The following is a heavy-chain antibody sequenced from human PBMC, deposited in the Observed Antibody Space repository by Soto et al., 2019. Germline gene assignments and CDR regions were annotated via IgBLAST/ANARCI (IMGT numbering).Heavy chain of an antibody. CDR3: ASTLVGTFDY. CDR1: AGSISSYY. D-gene: IGHD1-26*01. CDR2: IYYNGFT. J-gene: IGHJ4*02. Sequence: PSETLSLTCTVSAGSISSYYWSWIRQPPGKGLEWIGYIYYNGFTSYNPSLKSRVTISVDRSNNQFSLKLSSVTAADTAVYYCASTLVGTFDYWGQGTLVTVSS. V-gene: IGHV4-59*08.